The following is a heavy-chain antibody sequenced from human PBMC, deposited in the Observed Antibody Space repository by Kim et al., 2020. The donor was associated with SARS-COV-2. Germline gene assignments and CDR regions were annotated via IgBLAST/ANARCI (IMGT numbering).Heavy chain of an antibody. Sequence: GGSLRLSCAASGLTFSSYDMHWVSQATGKGLEWVSAIGTAGDTYYPGSVKGRFTISRENAKNSLYLQMNSLRAGDTAVYYCARGQQQLVRRNYYYYMDVWGKGTTVTVSS. CDR2: IGTAGDT. D-gene: IGHD6-13*01. CDR3: ARGQQQLVRRNYYYYMDV. V-gene: IGHV3-13*01. CDR1: GLTFSSYD. J-gene: IGHJ6*03.